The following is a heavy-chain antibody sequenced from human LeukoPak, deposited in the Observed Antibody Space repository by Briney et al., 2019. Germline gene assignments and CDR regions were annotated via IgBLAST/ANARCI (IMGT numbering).Heavy chain of an antibody. CDR3: AKEAWAYGDYYYFDY. Sequence: PGGSLRLSCAASGFTFSSYAMSWVRQAPGRGLEWVSGISGSGGSTHYADSVKGRFTISRDNSKNTLYLQMNSLRAEDTAVYYCAKEAWAYGDYYYFDYWGQGTLVTVSS. J-gene: IGHJ4*02. CDR1: GFTFSSYA. CDR2: ISGSGGST. V-gene: IGHV3-23*01. D-gene: IGHD4-17*01.